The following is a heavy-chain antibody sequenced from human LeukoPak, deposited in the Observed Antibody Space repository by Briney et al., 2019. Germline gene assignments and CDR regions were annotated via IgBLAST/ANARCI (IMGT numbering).Heavy chain of an antibody. J-gene: IGHJ4*02. Sequence: GASVKVSCKASGGTFSSYAISWVRQAPGQGLEWMGGIIPIFGTANYAQKFQGRVTITADESTSTAYMELSSLRSEDTAVYYCARSQYSSGWYASCYWGQGTPVTVSS. V-gene: IGHV1-69*13. CDR1: GGTFSSYA. D-gene: IGHD6-19*01. CDR2: IIPIFGTA. CDR3: ARSQYSSGWYASCY.